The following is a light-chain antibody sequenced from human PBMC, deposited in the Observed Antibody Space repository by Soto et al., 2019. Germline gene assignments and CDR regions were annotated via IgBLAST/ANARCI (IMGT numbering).Light chain of an antibody. Sequence: EIVLTQSPGTLSVSSGDRATLWCRASQTIYNNVAWYQQKPGQAPRLLIYGASSRATGIPDRFSGSGSGTDFTLTISRLEPEDFAVYYCQQYGSSPWTFGQGTKVDIK. CDR2: GAS. CDR3: QQYGSSPWT. V-gene: IGKV3-20*01. J-gene: IGKJ1*01. CDR1: QTIYNN.